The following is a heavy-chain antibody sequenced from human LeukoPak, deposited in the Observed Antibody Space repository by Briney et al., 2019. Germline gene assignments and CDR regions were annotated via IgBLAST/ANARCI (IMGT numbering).Heavy chain of an antibody. Sequence: ASVKVSCKASGYTFTSYGISWVRQAPGQGLEWMGWISAYNGNTNYAQKFQGRVTITADKSTSTAYMELSSLRSEDTAVYYCTRASGTVTTPSFCDYWGQGTLVTVSS. D-gene: IGHD4-17*01. CDR2: ISAYNGNT. V-gene: IGHV1-18*01. CDR3: TRASGTVTTPSFCDY. J-gene: IGHJ4*02. CDR1: GYTFTSYG.